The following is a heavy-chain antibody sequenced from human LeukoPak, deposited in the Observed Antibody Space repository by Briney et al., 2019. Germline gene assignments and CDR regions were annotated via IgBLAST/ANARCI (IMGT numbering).Heavy chain of an antibody. CDR2: IYYTGNT. CDR1: GVSISSSNSY. D-gene: IGHD3/OR15-3a*01. J-gene: IGHJ4*02. Sequence: PSETLSPTCTDSGVSISSSNSYGGWSREPPGKGLWWVGSIYYTGNTYYNASLKSRVTISMDTSQNPISLRLTSVTPTDTAVYYCAREPGSGLFILPGGQGTLVPLSS. CDR3: AREPGSGLFILP. V-gene: IGHV4-39*02.